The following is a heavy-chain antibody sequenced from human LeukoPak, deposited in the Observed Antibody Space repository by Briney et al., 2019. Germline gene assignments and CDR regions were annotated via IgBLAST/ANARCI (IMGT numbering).Heavy chain of an antibody. CDR3: ARQLGNYYRAFDF. D-gene: IGHD1-26*01. V-gene: IGHV1-2*02. CDR1: GYTFTNYY. CDR2: NNPASAGA. Sequence: ASVTVSCKPSGYTFTNYYIHWVRQAPGQGPEWVGWNNPASAGAAFAPKFQGRVSMTWDSSITTAFMDLTSLRSNDTAIYYCARQLGNYYRAFDFWGQGTLVTVSS. J-gene: IGHJ4*02.